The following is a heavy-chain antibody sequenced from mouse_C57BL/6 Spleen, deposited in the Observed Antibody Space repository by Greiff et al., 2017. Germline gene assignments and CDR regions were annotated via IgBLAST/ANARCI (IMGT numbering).Heavy chain of an antibody. D-gene: IGHD2-1*01. Sequence: QVQLKQSGAELVRPGASVKLSCKASGYTFTDYYINWVKQRPGQGLEWIARIYPGSGNTYYNEKFKGKATLTAEKSSSTAYMQLSSLTSEDSAVYFCARDYGNYFAWFAYWGQGTLVTVSA. J-gene: IGHJ3*01. CDR2: IYPGSGNT. V-gene: IGHV1-76*01. CDR3: ARDYGNYFAWFAY. CDR1: GYTFTDYY.